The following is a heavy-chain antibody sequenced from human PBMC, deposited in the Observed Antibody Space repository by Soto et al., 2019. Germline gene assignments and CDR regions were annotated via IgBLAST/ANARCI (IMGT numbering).Heavy chain of an antibody. CDR3: ARDPKTSGGQHWAFNYFDS. CDR1: GFSFDNAW. Sequence: GGSLRLSCITSGFSFDNAWMSWVRQTPGKGLEWVGRIRSQTAGGRIEYAAPVKGRFTISRDNSKSTLYLQVDSLRPEDAAVYYCARDPKTSGGQHWAFNYFDSWGQGTLVTVSS. J-gene: IGHJ4*02. V-gene: IGHV3-15*01. CDR2: IRSQTAGGRI. D-gene: IGHD7-27*01.